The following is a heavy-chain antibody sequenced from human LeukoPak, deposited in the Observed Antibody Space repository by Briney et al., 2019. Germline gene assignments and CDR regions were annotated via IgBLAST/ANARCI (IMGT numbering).Heavy chain of an antibody. J-gene: IGHJ6*03. V-gene: IGHV4-59*01. Sequence: SETLSLTXTVSGGSISSYYWSWIRQPPGKGLEWIGYIYYTGSTNYNPSLKSRVAISVDTSKNQFSLNLSSVTAADTAVYYCARMRQQPYYYYHYMDVWGKGTTVTVSS. D-gene: IGHD6-13*01. CDR1: GGSISSYY. CDR3: ARMRQQPYYYYHYMDV. CDR2: IYYTGST.